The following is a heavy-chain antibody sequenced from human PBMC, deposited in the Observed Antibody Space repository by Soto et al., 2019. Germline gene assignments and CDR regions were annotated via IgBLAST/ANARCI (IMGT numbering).Heavy chain of an antibody. CDR1: GDSYSISTYS. V-gene: IGHV4-34*01. D-gene: IGHD1-7*01. Sequence: PSETLSLTCNMSGDSYSISTYSWSWIRQPPGKGLEWIGEINHSGSTNYNPSLKSRVTISVDTSKNQFSLKLSSVTAADTAVYYCARGPLLSFRITGTTRYNWFDPWGQGTLVTVSS. CDR2: INHSGST. CDR3: ARGPLLSFRITGTTRYNWFDP. J-gene: IGHJ5*02.